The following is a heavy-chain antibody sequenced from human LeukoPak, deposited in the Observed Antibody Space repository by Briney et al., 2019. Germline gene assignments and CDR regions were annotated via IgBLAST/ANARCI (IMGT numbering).Heavy chain of an antibody. J-gene: IGHJ3*02. CDR2: IYPGDSDT. Sequence: GESLKISCKGSGYSFTSYWIGWVRQMPGKGLEWMGIIYPGDSDTRYSPSFQGQVTISADKPISTAYLQWSSLKASDTAMYYCARPRDGYNSRNDAFDIWGQGTMVTVSS. D-gene: IGHD5-24*01. V-gene: IGHV5-51*01. CDR1: GYSFTSYW. CDR3: ARPRDGYNSRNDAFDI.